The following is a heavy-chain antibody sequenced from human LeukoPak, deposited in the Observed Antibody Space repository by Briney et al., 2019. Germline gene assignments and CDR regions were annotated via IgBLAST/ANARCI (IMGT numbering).Heavy chain of an antibody. Sequence: SVRVSCKASGGTFSSYAISWVRQAPGQGLEWMGGIIPIFGTANYAQKFQGRVTITTDESTSTAYMELSSLRSEDTAVYYCAREGGSGYRNFDIWGQGTMVTVSS. CDR1: GGTFSSYA. V-gene: IGHV1-69*05. CDR2: IIPIFGTA. J-gene: IGHJ3*02. D-gene: IGHD5-12*01. CDR3: AREGGSGYRNFDI.